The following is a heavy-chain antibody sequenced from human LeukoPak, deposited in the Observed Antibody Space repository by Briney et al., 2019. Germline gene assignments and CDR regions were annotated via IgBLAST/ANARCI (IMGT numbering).Heavy chain of an antibody. J-gene: IGHJ4*02. CDR3: ARASSYAYGDYVDFDY. V-gene: IGHV3-66*01. D-gene: IGHD4-17*01. Sequence: GGSLRLSCAASGITVSNNYMSWVRQAPGKGLEWVSLIYSGGSTSYADSVRGRFTISRDSSKNTVYLQMDSLRVEDTAVYYCARASSYAYGDYVDFDYWGQGTLVTVSS. CDR2: IYSGGST. CDR1: GITVSNNY.